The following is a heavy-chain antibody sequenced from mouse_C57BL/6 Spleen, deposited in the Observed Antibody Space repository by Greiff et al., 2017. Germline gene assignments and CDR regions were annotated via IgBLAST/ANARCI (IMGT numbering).Heavy chain of an antibody. CDR1: GYTFTDYY. CDR3: ARPYDYDPTWFAY. CDR2: IYPGSGNT. D-gene: IGHD2-4*01. V-gene: IGHV1-76*01. Sequence: VKLQESGAELVRPGASVKLSCKASGYTFTDYYINWVKQRPGQGLEWIARIYPGSGNTYYNEKFKGKATLTAEKSSSTAYMQLSSLTSEDSAVYFCARPYDYDPTWFAYWGQGTLVTVSA. J-gene: IGHJ3*01.